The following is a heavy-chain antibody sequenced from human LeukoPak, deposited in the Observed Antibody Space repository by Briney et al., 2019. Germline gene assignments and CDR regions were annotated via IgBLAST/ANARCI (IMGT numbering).Heavy chain of an antibody. J-gene: IGHJ6*02. V-gene: IGHV4-30-4*01. Sequence: SETLSLTCSVSGGSISSGDYYWSWIRQPPGKGLEWIGYIYYTGSTYYNPSLKSRVTISVDTSKNQFSLKLSSVTAADTAVYYCALGYCSGGSCYSRGYYYYYGMDVWGQGTTATVSS. D-gene: IGHD2-15*01. CDR3: ALGYCSGGSCYSRGYYYYYGMDV. CDR1: GGSISSGDYY. CDR2: IYYTGST.